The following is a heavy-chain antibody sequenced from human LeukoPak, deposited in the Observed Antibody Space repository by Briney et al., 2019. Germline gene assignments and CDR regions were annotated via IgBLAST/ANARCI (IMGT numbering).Heavy chain of an antibody. D-gene: IGHD3-22*01. V-gene: IGHV3-30*18. J-gene: IGHJ4*02. Sequence: GRSLRLSCAASGFTFSSYNMQWVRQAPGKGLEWVAGTSYDGSKKFYADSVNGRFTISRDNSQNTLFLQMNSLRPEDTAVYYCAKPRGLDYYDSSVILDYWGQGTLVTVSS. CDR1: GFTFSSYN. CDR2: TSYDGSKK. CDR3: AKPRGLDYYDSSVILDY.